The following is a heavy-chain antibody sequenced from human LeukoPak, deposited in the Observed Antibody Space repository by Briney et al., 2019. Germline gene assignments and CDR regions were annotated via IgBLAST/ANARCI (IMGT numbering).Heavy chain of an antibody. V-gene: IGHV1-2*02. Sequence: GASVKVSCKASGYTFTGQYMHWVRQAPGQGLEWMGWINPNSGGTNYAQKFQGRVTMARDTSSSTAYMELSSLRSDDTAVYYCARGSGGQQLWFDPWGQGTLVTVSS. J-gene: IGHJ5*02. D-gene: IGHD6-13*01. CDR3: ARGSGGQQLWFDP. CDR1: GYTFTGQY. CDR2: INPNSGGT.